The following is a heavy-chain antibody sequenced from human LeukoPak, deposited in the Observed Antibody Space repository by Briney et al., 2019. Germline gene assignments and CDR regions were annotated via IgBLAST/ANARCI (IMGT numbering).Heavy chain of an antibody. J-gene: IGHJ4*02. CDR1: GFTFSSYG. V-gene: IGHV3-23*01. CDR2: FSGSGGTT. CDR3: ARHLYRAFDY. D-gene: IGHD1-26*01. Sequence: GGSLRLSCAASGFTFSSYGMSWVRQAPGKGLEWVSSFSGSGGTTYYADSVKGRFTISRDNSKNTLYLQMNGLRDEDTAVYYCARHLYRAFDYWGQGTLVTVSS.